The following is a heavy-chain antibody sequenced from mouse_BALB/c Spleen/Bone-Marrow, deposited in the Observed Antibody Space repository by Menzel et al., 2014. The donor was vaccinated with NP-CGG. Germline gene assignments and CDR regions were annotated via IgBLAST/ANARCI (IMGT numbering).Heavy chain of an antibody. J-gene: IGHJ2*01. V-gene: IGHV1-19*01. CDR1: GYTFTDYY. CDR3: ARTGY. CDR2: VTPYNGGT. Sequence: EVQLQQSGPELVKPGASVKMSCKASGYTFTDYYMDWVKQSHGESFEWIGRVTPYNGGTTYNQKFKGKATLTVDKSSSTAYTALNTLASEDSGVYCSARTGYRGQGPTPTVPS.